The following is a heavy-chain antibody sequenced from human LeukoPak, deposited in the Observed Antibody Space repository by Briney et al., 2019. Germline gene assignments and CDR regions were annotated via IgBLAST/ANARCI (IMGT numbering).Heavy chain of an antibody. V-gene: IGHV3-23*01. CDR2: ISGSGGST. CDR1: GFTVSSYG. Sequence: PGGSLRLSCAASGFTVSSYGMSWVRQAPGKGLEWVSAISGSGGSTYYADSVKGRFTISRDNAENSLYLQMNSLRVEDPAVYYCARCTTGRTFGSLREIKRSREIDYWGQGTLVTVSS. D-gene: IGHD1-1*01. CDR3: ARCTTGRTFGSLREIKRSREIDY. J-gene: IGHJ4*02.